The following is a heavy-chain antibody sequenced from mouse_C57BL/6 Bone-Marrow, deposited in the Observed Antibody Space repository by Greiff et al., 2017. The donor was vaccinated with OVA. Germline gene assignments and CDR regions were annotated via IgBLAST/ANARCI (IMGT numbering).Heavy chain of an antibody. J-gene: IGHJ4*01. CDR3: ARLYDGYYGYAMDY. CDR2: INPNNGGT. CDR1: GYTFTDYN. Sequence: VQLQQSGPELVKPGASVKIPCKASGYTFTDYNMDWVKQSHGKSLEWIGDINPNNGGTIYNQKFKGKATLTVDKSSSTAYMELRSLTSEDTAVYYCARLYDGYYGYAMDYWGQGTSVTVSS. D-gene: IGHD2-3*01. V-gene: IGHV1-18*01.